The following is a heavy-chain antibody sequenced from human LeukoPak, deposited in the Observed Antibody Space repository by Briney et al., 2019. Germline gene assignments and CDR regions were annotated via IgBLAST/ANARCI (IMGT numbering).Heavy chain of an antibody. CDR2: ISSSSSYI. CDR1: GFTFGSYS. CDR3: ASTKMVRGVN. Sequence: GGSLRLSCAASGFTFGSYSMNWVRQAPGKGLEWVSSISSSSSYIYYADSVKGRFTISRDNAKNSLYLQMNSLRAEDTAVYYCASTKMVRGVNWGQGTLVTVSS. V-gene: IGHV3-21*01. D-gene: IGHD3-10*01. J-gene: IGHJ4*02.